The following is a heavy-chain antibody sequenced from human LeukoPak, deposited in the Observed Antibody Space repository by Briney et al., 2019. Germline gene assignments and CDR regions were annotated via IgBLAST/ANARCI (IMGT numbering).Heavy chain of an antibody. J-gene: IGHJ3*02. CDR2: IYYSGST. CDR1: GGSISSYY. CDR3: ARGKLGMETFDI. V-gene: IGHV4-59*01. Sequence: TSETLSLTCTVSGGSISSYYWSWIRQPPGKGLEWIGYIYYSGSTNYNPSLKSRVTISVDTSKNQFSLKLSSVTAADTAVYYCARGKLGMETFDIWGQGTMVTVPS. D-gene: IGHD7-27*01.